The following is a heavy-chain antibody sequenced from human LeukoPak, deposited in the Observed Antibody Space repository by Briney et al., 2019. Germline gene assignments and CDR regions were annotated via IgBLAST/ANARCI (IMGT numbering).Heavy chain of an antibody. CDR2: IWYDGSNK. CDR3: ARDECSSTSCYFYYYYGMDV. Sequence: AGGSLRLSCAASGFTFSSYGMHWVRQAPGKGLEWVAVIWYDGSNKYYADSVKGRFTISRDNSKNTLYLQMNSLRAEDTAVYYCARDECSSTSCYFYYYYGMDVWGQGTTVTVSS. CDR1: GFTFSSYG. V-gene: IGHV3-33*08. J-gene: IGHJ6*02. D-gene: IGHD2-2*01.